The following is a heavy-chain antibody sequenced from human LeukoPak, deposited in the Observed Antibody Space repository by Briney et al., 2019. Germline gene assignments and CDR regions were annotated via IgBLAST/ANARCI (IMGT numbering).Heavy chain of an antibody. Sequence: ASVKVSCKASGYTFTGYYMHWVRQAPGQGLEWMGWINPNSGGTNYAQKFQGRVTMTRDTSISTAYMELSRLRSDDTAVYCCARGLTYSLWFGELLSFDPWGQGTLVTVSS. V-gene: IGHV1-2*02. CDR3: ARGLTYSLWFGELLSFDP. CDR1: GYTFTGYY. D-gene: IGHD3-10*01. J-gene: IGHJ5*02. CDR2: INPNSGGT.